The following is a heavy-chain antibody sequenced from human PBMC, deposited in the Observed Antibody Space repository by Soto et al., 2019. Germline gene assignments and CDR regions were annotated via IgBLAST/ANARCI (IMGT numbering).Heavy chain of an antibody. J-gene: IGHJ5*02. CDR1: GDSVSSNSAA. D-gene: IGHD2-15*01. Sequence: KQSQTLSLTCAISGDSVSSNSAAWNWIRQSPSRGLEWLGRTYYRSKWYNDYAVSVKSRITINPDTSKNQFSLQLNSVTPEDTAVYYCARDNCSGGSCYPRNWFDPWGQGTLGTVSS. CDR2: TYYRSKWYN. V-gene: IGHV6-1*01. CDR3: ARDNCSGGSCYPRNWFDP.